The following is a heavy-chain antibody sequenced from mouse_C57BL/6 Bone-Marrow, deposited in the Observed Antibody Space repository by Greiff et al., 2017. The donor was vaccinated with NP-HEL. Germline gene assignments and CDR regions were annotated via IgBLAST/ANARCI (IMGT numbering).Heavy chain of an antibody. V-gene: IGHV5-12*01. CDR2: ISNGGGRT. D-gene: IGHD2-12*01. CDR1: GFTFSDYY. CDR3: ARHKSYDGGYAMDY. J-gene: IGHJ4*01. Sequence: EVKLMESGGGLVQPGGSLKLSCAASGFTFSDYYMYWVRQTPEKRLEWVAYISNGGGRTYYPDTVKGRVTISRDNAKNTLYLQMSRLKSEDTAMYYCARHKSYDGGYAMDYWGQGTSVTVSS.